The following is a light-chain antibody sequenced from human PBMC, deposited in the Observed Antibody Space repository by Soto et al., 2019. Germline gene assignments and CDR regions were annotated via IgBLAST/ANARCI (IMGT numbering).Light chain of an antibody. J-gene: IGKJ4*01. Sequence: DIQMTQSPSSLSVSVGDRVTITCRASQGIRSDLGWYQQKPGKAPKRLIFDASDLQSGVPSRFSGSGYGTEFTLTISSLQPEDFGTYYCLQHNSYPLTFGGGTKVEIK. CDR1: QGIRSD. V-gene: IGKV1-17*01. CDR2: DAS. CDR3: LQHNSYPLT.